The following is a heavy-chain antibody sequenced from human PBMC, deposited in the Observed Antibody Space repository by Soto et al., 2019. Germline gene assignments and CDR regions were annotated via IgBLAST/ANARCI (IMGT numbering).Heavy chain of an antibody. D-gene: IGHD6-6*01. J-gene: IGHJ6*02. CDR3: AKDLVALSIAARHFGMDV. CDR1: GFTFSSYG. Sequence: HPGGSLRLSCAASGFTFSSYGMHWVRQAPGKGLEWVAVISYDGSNKYYADSVKGRFTISRDNSKNTLYLQMNSLRAEDTAVYYCAKDLVALSIAARHFGMDVWGQGTTVTVSS. V-gene: IGHV3-30*18. CDR2: ISYDGSNK.